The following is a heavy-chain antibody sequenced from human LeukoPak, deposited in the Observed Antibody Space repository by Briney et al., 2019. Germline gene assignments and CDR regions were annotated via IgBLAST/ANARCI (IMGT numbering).Heavy chain of an antibody. CDR3: ARLSVLVPCSTTICPPGSIIY. D-gene: IGHD2-2*01. J-gene: IGHJ4*02. CDR2: IDPSDSDI. V-gene: IGHV5-51*01. CDR1: GYSFTSYW. Sequence: GESLKISCKGSGYSFTSYWIGWVRQMSGKGLEWIGIIDPSDSDITYSPSFQSRVTISADKSIGTAYLQWSSLEASDTAMYYCARLSVLVPCSTTICPPGSIIYWGQGTLVTVSS.